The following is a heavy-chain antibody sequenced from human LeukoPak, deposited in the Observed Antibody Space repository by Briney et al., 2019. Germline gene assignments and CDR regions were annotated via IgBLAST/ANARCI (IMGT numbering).Heavy chain of an antibody. CDR2: ISAYNGNT. CDR1: GYTFTSYG. Sequence: ASVKVSCKASGYTFTSYGISWVRQAPGQGLEWMGWISAYNGNTNYAQKLQGRVTMTTDPSTSTAYMELRSLRSDDTAVYYCARVIAAAGTKGANYYFDYWGQGTLVTVSS. D-gene: IGHD6-13*01. J-gene: IGHJ4*02. CDR3: ARVIAAAGTKGANYYFDY. V-gene: IGHV1-18*01.